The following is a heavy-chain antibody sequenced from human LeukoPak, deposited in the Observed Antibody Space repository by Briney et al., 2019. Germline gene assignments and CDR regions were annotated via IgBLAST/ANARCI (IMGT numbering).Heavy chain of an antibody. CDR3: ARQQEVSGYFDY. V-gene: IGHV1-18*01. CDR1: GYIITSHG. Sequence: ASVKVSCKASGYIITSHGISWVRQAPGQGLEWMGWISGNNANTNYAQKFQGRVTMTTDTSTSTAYMELTSLRSDDTAVYYCARQQEVSGYFDYWGQGTLVTVSS. D-gene: IGHD3-16*02. CDR2: ISGNNANT. J-gene: IGHJ4*02.